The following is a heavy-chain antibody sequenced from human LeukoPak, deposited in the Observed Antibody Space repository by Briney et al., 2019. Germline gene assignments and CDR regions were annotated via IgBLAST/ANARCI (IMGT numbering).Heavy chain of an antibody. D-gene: IGHD6-6*01. V-gene: IGHV4-59*01. CDR2: IYYSGST. CDR3: ARGLEGYSSSTFDY. CDR1: GDSISSYY. Sequence: PSETLSLTCTVSGDSISSYYWSWIRQPPGKGLEWIGYIYYSGSTNYNPSLKSRVTTSADTSKNQFSLKLSSVTAADTAVYYCARGLEGYSSSTFDYWGQGTLVTVSS. J-gene: IGHJ4*02.